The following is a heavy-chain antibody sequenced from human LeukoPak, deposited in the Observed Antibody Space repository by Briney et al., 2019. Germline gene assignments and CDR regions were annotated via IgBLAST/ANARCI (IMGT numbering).Heavy chain of an antibody. CDR3: ASERAGY. J-gene: IGHJ4*02. V-gene: IGHV3-7*03. Sequence: GGSLRLSCVASGFTFSNYWMSWVRQAPGKGLEWVANIKQDGSEKYYVDSVKGRFTISRDNAKNSLYLQMNSLRAEDTAVYYCASERAGYWGQGTLVTVSS. CDR2: IKQDGSEK. CDR1: GFTFSNYW.